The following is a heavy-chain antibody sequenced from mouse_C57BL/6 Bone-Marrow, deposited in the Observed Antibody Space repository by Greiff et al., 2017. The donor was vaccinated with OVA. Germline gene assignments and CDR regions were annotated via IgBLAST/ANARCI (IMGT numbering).Heavy chain of an antibody. Sequence: QVQLQQPGAELVKPEASVKLSCKASGYTFTSYWMHWVKQRPGQGLEWIGMIHPNSGSTNYNEKFKSKATLTVDKSSSTAYMQLSSLTSEDSAVYYCARIYYGSPYYFDYWGQGTTLTVSS. CDR1: GYTFTSYW. J-gene: IGHJ2*01. D-gene: IGHD1-1*01. CDR3: ARIYYGSPYYFDY. CDR2: IHPNSGST. V-gene: IGHV1-64*01.